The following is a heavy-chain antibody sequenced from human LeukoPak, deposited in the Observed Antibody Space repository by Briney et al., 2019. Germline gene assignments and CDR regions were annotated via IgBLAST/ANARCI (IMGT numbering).Heavy chain of an antibody. V-gene: IGHV1-18*01. D-gene: IGHD2-15*01. Sequence: GASVKVSCKASGYTFTSYGISWVRQAPGQGLEWMEWISAYNGNTNYAQKLQGRVTMTTDTSTSTAYMELRSLRSDDTAVYYCARVMGYCSGGSCYSRQAWFDPWGQGTLVTVSS. CDR2: ISAYNGNT. CDR1: GYTFTSYG. CDR3: ARVMGYCSGGSCYSRQAWFDP. J-gene: IGHJ5*02.